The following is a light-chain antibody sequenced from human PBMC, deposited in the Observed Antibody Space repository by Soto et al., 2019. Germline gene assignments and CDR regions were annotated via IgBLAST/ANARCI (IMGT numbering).Light chain of an antibody. J-gene: IGKJ5*01. CDR1: QSASSN. Sequence: EMVLTQSPGTVSMSQGERATLSCRASQSASSNLAWYQQKPGQAPTLRIHDASSRATGISDRFTGSGSGTDFTLTITTLEPEDFAVYYCQQYGSSPTITFGQGTRREIK. CDR2: DAS. V-gene: IGKV3-20*01. CDR3: QQYGSSPTIT.